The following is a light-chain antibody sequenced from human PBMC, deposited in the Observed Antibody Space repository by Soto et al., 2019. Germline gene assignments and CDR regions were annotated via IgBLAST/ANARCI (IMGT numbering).Light chain of an antibody. CDR3: QHFGRSVWT. Sequence: EIVLTQSPGTLSLSPGDSVTLSCRASQTVTDNYLAWYQQKPGQAPRLLIVGASNRATDIPDRFSGSGSGTDFTLTISRLEPEDFAVYFCQHFGRSVWTFDQGTKVEVK. V-gene: IGKV3-20*01. CDR2: GAS. CDR1: QTVTDNY. J-gene: IGKJ1*01.